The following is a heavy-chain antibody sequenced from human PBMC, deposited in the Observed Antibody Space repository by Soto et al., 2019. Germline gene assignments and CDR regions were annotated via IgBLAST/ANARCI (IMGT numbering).Heavy chain of an antibody. Sequence: PGGSLRLSCAASGFTFSSFAMSWVRQAPGKGLDWVSAISGSGGSTYSADSVKGRFTISRDNSKNTLYLQMNSLRAEDTAVYYCAPKPGGYYDSSGYWGQGTLVTVSS. D-gene: IGHD3-22*01. CDR1: GFTFSSFA. J-gene: IGHJ4*02. V-gene: IGHV3-23*01. CDR2: ISGSGGST. CDR3: APKPGGYYDSSGY.